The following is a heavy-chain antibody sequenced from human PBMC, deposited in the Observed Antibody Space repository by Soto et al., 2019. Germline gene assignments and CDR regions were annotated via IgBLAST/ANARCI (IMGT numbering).Heavy chain of an antibody. J-gene: IGHJ4*02. D-gene: IGHD1-26*01. V-gene: IGHV1-69*13. CDR1: GGTFSSYA. CDR2: IIPIFGTA. Sequence: ASVKVSCKASGGTFSSYAISWVRQAPGQGLEWMGGIIPIFGTANYAQKFQGRVTITADESTSTAYMELGSLRSEDTAVYYCARHGAPWELLPPYYFDYWGQGTLVTVSS. CDR3: ARHGAPWELLPPYYFDY.